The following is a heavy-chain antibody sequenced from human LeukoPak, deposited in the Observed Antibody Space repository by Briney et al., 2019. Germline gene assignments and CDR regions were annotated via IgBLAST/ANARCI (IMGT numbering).Heavy chain of an antibody. D-gene: IGHD3-3*01. J-gene: IGHJ4*02. CDR2: IYTSGST. CDR1: GGSISSYY. V-gene: IGHV4-4*07. Sequence: SSETLSLTCTVSGGSISSYYWSWIRQPAGKGLEWIGRIYTSGSTNYNPSLKSRVTMSVDTSKNQFSLKLSSVTAADTAVYYCARERGGNYDFWDYFDYRGQGTLVTVSS. CDR3: ARERGGNYDFWDYFDY.